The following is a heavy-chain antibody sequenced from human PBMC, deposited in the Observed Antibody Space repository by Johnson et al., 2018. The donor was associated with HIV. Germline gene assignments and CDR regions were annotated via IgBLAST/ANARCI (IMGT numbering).Heavy chain of an antibody. D-gene: IGHD5-18*01. CDR2: IKQDGSEK. CDR1: GFTFSSYW. CDR3: ARDCSYGSKDAFDI. Sequence: VQLVESGGGVVQPGRSLRLSCAASGFTFSSYWMSWVRQAPGKGLEWVANIKQDGSEKYYVDSVKGRFTISRDNAKNSLYLQMNSLRAEDTAVYYCARDCSYGSKDAFDIWGQGTMVTVSS. J-gene: IGHJ3*02. V-gene: IGHV3-7*01.